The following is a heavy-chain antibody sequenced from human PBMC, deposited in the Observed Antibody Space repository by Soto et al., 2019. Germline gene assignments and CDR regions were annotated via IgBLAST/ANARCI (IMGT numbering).Heavy chain of an antibody. D-gene: IGHD3-22*01. CDR1: GYSFASYW. V-gene: IGHV5-51*01. Sequence: GESLKISCKASGYSFASYWIGWVRQMPGKGLEWMGIIYPGDSNIRYSPSFQGQVTISADKSISTAYLQWSSLKASDTAMYYCARTFYESSGYYREYFQHWGQGTLVTVSS. CDR3: ARTFYESSGYYREYFQH. CDR2: IYPGDSNI. J-gene: IGHJ1*01.